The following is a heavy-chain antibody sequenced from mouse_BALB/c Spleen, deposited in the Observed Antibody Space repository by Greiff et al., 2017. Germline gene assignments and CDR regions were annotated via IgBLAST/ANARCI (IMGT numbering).Heavy chain of an antibody. D-gene: IGHD1-1*01. CDR1: GFTFSSFG. CDR2: ISSGSSTI. Sequence: EVMLVESGGGLVQPGGSRKLSCAASGFTFSSFGMHWVRQAPEKGLEWVAYISSGSSTIYYADTVKGRFTISRDNPKNTLFLQMTSLRSEDTAMYYCARTDYGSSYVAYWGQGTLVTVSA. V-gene: IGHV5-17*02. J-gene: IGHJ3*01. CDR3: ARTDYGSSYVAY.